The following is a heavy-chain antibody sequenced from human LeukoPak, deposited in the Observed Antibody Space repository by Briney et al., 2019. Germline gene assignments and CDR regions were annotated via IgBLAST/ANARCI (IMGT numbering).Heavy chain of an antibody. J-gene: IGHJ3*02. V-gene: IGHV3-48*02. CDR2: ISSTGHTI. Sequence: HPGGSLRLSCAASGFTFSTYSMNWVRQAPGKGLEWLSYISSTGHTIYSADSVKGRFTISRDNAKNSLFLQMNSLGDEDTSVYYCARGGYCSSSNCFANAFDIWGQGTMVTVSS. D-gene: IGHD2-2*01. CDR3: ARGGYCSSSNCFANAFDI. CDR1: GFTFSTYS.